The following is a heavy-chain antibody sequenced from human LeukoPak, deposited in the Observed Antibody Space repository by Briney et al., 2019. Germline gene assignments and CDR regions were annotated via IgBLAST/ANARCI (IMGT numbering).Heavy chain of an antibody. V-gene: IGHV3-30*02. CDR2: IRYDGSNK. CDR3: AKTRGSSGRGYFDY. CDR1: GFTFSSYG. D-gene: IGHD6-13*01. Sequence: HPGGSLRLSCAASGFTFSSYGMHWVRQAPGKGLEGVAFIRYDGSNKYYADSVKGRFTISRDNSKNTLYLQMNSLRAEDTAVYYCAKTRGSSGRGYFDYWGQGTLVTVSS. J-gene: IGHJ4*02.